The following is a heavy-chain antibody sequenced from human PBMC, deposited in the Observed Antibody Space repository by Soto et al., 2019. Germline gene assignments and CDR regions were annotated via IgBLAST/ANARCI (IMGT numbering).Heavy chain of an antibody. Sequence: SGPTLVNPTETPTLTCTVSGFSLSNPRMGVSWIRQPPGKALEWLAHIFSNDEKSYSTSLKSRLTISRDTSKSQVVLTMTNMDPVDTATYYCARIQRISMIVVSKPYFDYWGRGALVTVSS. D-gene: IGHD3-22*01. V-gene: IGHV2-26*01. CDR1: GFSLSNPRMG. CDR3: ARIQRISMIVVSKPYFDY. CDR2: IFSNDEK. J-gene: IGHJ4*02.